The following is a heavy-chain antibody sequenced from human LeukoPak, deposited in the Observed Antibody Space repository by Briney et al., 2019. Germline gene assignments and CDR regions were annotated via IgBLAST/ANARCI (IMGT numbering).Heavy chain of an antibody. CDR2: LSARGNIT. V-gene: IGHV3-23*01. J-gene: IGHJ4*02. D-gene: IGHD3-22*01. CDR1: GFTFNNYA. Sequence: GGSLRLSCAASGFTFNNYAVNWVRLAPGKGLEWVSVLSARGNITYYADSVKGRFTISRDNSKNTLYLQMNSLRAEDTAVYYCAKEQITYYYDSSGYSSFDYWGQGTLVTVSS. CDR3: AKEQITYYYDSSGYSSFDY.